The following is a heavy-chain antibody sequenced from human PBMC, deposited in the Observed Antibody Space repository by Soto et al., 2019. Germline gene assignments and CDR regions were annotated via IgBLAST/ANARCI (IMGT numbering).Heavy chain of an antibody. Sequence: SETLSLTCAVYGGSFSGYYWSWIRQPPGKGLEWIGEINHSGSTNYNPSLKSRVTISVDMSKNQFSLKLSSVTAADTAVYYCARFYDSSAFDYWGQGTLVTVSS. V-gene: IGHV4-34*01. CDR1: GGSFSGYY. CDR3: ARFYDSSAFDY. J-gene: IGHJ4*02. CDR2: INHSGST. D-gene: IGHD3-22*01.